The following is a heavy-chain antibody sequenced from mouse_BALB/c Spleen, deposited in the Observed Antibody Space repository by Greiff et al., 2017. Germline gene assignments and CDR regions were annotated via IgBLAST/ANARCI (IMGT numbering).Heavy chain of an antibody. CDR1: GYSFTDYI. V-gene: IGHV1-39*01. J-gene: IGHJ4*01. D-gene: IGHD1-2*01. Sequence: VHVKQSGPELVKPGASVKISCKASGYSFTDYIMPWVKQSHGKSLEWIGNINPYYGSTSYNLKFKGKATLTVDKSSSTAYMQLNSLTSEDSAVYYCARRNYGYGAMDYWGQGTSVTVSS. CDR2: INPYYGST. CDR3: ARRNYGYGAMDY.